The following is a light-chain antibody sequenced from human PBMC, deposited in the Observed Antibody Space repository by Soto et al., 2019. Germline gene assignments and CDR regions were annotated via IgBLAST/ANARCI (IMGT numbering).Light chain of an antibody. Sequence: QSALTQPASVSGSPGQSITISCTGSSSDVGTYNYVSWYQRHPGKAPKLMIFEVSNRPSEVSNRFSGSKSGNTASLTISGPQADDEADYYCSSFTSSSTWVFGGGTKLTVL. J-gene: IGLJ3*02. CDR3: SSFTSSSTWV. V-gene: IGLV2-14*01. CDR2: EVS. CDR1: SSDVGTYNY.